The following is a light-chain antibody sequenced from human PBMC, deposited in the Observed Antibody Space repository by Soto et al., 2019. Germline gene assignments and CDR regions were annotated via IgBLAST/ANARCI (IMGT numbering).Light chain of an antibody. J-gene: IGKJ1*01. CDR1: QSVSSSY. Sequence: EIVLTQSPVTLSLSPGERATLSCRASQSVSSSYLAWYQQKPGQAPRLLIYGTSSRATAIPDRFSGSGSGSDFTLTISRLEPEDFAVYYCQQYGSSSWTFGQGTKVELK. CDR3: QQYGSSSWT. V-gene: IGKV3-20*01. CDR2: GTS.